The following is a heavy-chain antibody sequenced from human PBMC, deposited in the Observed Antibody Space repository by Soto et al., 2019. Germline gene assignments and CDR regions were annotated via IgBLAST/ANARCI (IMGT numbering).Heavy chain of an antibody. CDR3: ARGPHYYDSSGYYTY. CDR1: GGSFSGYY. D-gene: IGHD3-22*01. Sequence: QVQLQQWGAGLLKPSETLSLTCAVYGGSFSGYYWSWIRQPPGKGLEWIGEINHSGSTNYNPSLKSRGTISVDTSKNQFSLKLSSVTAADTAVYYCARGPHYYDSSGYYTYWGQGTLVTVSS. CDR2: INHSGST. V-gene: IGHV4-34*01. J-gene: IGHJ4*02.